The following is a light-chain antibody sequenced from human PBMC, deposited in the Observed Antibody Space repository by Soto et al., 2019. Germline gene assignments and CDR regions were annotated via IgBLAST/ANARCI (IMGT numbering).Light chain of an antibody. Sequence: ELGLTHFPGTLSLSPGERATLSCRASQSVSNNYLAWYQQKPGQAPRLVIFGASTTATGSPDRLSASGSGAELTLTIRRVETEDVAVYYSQPYGTSPRMFGPGTKVDIQ. CDR3: QPYGTSPRM. J-gene: IGKJ3*01. V-gene: IGKV3-20*01. CDR2: GAS. CDR1: QSVSNNY.